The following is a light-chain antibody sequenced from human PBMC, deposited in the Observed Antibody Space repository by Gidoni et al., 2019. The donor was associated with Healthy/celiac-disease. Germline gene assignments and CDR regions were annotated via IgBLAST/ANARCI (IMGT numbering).Light chain of an antibody. V-gene: IGKV1-39*01. CDR2: AAS. Sequence: DIQMTQSPSSLSASVGDRVTITCRASQSISSYLNWYQQKPGKAPKLMIYAASSLQSGVPSRFSGSGSGTDLTLTISSLQPEDFATDYCQQSYSTLYSFGQGTKLEIK. CDR3: QQSYSTLYS. CDR1: QSISSY. J-gene: IGKJ2*03.